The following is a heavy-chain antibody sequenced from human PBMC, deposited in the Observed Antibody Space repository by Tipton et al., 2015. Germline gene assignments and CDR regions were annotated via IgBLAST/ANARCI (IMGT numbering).Heavy chain of an antibody. CDR3: ARNWGGMGV. Sequence: QSGPEVKEPGASVKVSCKASGYSFIDYKMHWVRQAPGQGLKWMGWINPHSGGTDYAQKFQGRVTMTGDTSISTAYMELNRLTAADTAMYYCARNWGGMGVWGQGTTVTVSS. D-gene: IGHD3-16*01. CDR2: INPHSGGT. V-gene: IGHV1-2*02. CDR1: GYSFIDYK. J-gene: IGHJ6*02.